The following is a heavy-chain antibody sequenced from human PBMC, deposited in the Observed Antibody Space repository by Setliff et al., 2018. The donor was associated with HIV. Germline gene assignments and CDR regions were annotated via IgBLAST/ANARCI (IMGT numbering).Heavy chain of an antibody. J-gene: IGHJ4*01. CDR2: INNSEST. CDR3: ARGGGITWRSYSFDY. V-gene: IGHV4-34*01. Sequence: SETLSLTCAVYGESFSDYYWSWIRQPPGKGLEWIGEINNSESTNYNPSLKSRVTVSVDTSKKQFSLRLSSVSAADTALYYCARGGGITWRSYSFDYWGHGTLVTVSS. D-gene: IGHD3-10*01. CDR1: GESFSDYY.